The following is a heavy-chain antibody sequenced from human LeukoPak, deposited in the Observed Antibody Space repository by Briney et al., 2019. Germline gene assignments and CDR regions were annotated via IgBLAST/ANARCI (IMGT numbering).Heavy chain of an antibody. J-gene: IGHJ4*02. CDR3: ATELSTDPHYFDY. Sequence: NPSETLSLTCTVSSGAISTSHWLSWVRQPPGKGLEWIGEIYGSGNTNYNPSLKSRVTMSVDKTRIHLSLKLHSVTAADTAVYYCATELSTDPHYFDYWGQGILVTVSS. CDR2: IYGSGNT. D-gene: IGHD5/OR15-5a*01. V-gene: IGHV4-4*02. CDR1: SGAISTSHW.